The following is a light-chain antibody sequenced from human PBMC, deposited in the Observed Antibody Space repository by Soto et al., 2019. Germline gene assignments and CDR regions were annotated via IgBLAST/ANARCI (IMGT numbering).Light chain of an antibody. J-gene: IGLJ1*01. Sequence: QSALTQPPSASGSPGQSVTISCTGTSSDVGGYNFVSWYQQHPGKAPKLIIYEVSKRPSGVPDRFSCSKSGNTASLTVSGLQPEDESDYYCISYAVSTSYVFGTGTKVTVL. CDR1: SSDVGGYNF. CDR3: ISYAVSTSYV. V-gene: IGLV2-8*01. CDR2: EVS.